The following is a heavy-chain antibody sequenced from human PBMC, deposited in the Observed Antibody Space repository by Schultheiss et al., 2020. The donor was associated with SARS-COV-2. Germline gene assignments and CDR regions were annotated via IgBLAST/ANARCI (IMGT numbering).Heavy chain of an antibody. J-gene: IGHJ6*02. CDR3: ASSIAARRPYPSGYYYYYGMDV. Sequence: SETLSLTCTVSGGSVSSGSYYWSWIRQPPGKGLEWIGYIYYSGSTNYNPSLKSRVTISVDTSKNQFSLKLSSVTAADTAVYYCASSIAARRPYPSGYYYYYGMDVWGQGTTVTVSS. V-gene: IGHV4-61*01. D-gene: IGHD6-6*01. CDR1: GGSVSSGSYY. CDR2: IYYSGST.